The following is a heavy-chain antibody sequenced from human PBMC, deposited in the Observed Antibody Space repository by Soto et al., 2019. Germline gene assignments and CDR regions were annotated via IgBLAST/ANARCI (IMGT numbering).Heavy chain of an antibody. CDR2: IWYDGSNK. D-gene: IGHD3-22*01. CDR3: ARGVYYYDSSGYSWFDP. Sequence: QVQLVESGGGVVQPGRSLRLSCAASGFTFSSYGMHWVRQAPGKGLEWVAVIWYDGSNKYYADSVKGRFTISRDNAKNSLYLQMNSLRAEDTAVYYCARGVYYYDSSGYSWFDPWGQGTLVTVSS. J-gene: IGHJ5*02. V-gene: IGHV3-33*03. CDR1: GFTFSSYG.